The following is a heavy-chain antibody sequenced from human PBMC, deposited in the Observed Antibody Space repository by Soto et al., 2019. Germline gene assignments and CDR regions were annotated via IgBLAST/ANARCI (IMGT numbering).Heavy chain of an antibody. D-gene: IGHD3-16*01. Sequence: QVQLVQSGAEVKKPGASVKVSCKTSGYTFTNFGLSWVRQAPGQGLEWMGWISAYNGNTNYAQNFQGRVTMTTDTSRSTAYMALRSLRSEGRPVYSGTRGGTPIDYWGQGTLGTVSS. CDR2: ISAYNGNT. V-gene: IGHV1-18*01. J-gene: IGHJ4*02. CDR3: TRGGTPIDY. CDR1: GYTFTNFG.